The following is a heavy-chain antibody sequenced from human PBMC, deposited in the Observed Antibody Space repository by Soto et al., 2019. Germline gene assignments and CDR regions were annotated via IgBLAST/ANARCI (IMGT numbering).Heavy chain of an antibody. CDR1: RFTFSSYA. D-gene: IGHD2-2*01. J-gene: IGHJ6*03. Sequence: PDRPLRHSWASSRFTFSSYAMDLVLTAPLKLLEYVSAVSSNVCSTYYANSVKGRFTISRDNSKNTLYLQMGSLRAEDMAVYYCARATWKNYCSSTSCYATSSVEYYYMDVWGKGTTVTVSS. CDR2: VSSNVCST. V-gene: IGHV3-64*01. CDR3: ARATWKNYCSSTSCYATSSVEYYYMDV.